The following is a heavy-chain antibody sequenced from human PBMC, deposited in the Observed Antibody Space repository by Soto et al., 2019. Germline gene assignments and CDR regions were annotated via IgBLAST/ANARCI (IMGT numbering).Heavy chain of an antibody. V-gene: IGHV3-30*18. CDR2: ISYDGTSK. Sequence: LRLSCAASGLTFSNHGMHWVRQAPGKGLEWVAVISYDGTSKYYADSVRGRFTISRDNSKNTLYLQMNSLRAEDTAVYYCAKDYCSSTSCPCDSWGQGTLVTVSS. CDR3: AKDYCSSTSCPCDS. CDR1: GLTFSNHG. J-gene: IGHJ5*01. D-gene: IGHD2-2*01.